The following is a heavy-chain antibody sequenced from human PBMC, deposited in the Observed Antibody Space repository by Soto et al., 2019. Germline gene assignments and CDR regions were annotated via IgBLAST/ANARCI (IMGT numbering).Heavy chain of an antibody. Sequence: EVQLVESGGDLVQPGGSLRLSCSASGFTFSSFTMYWVRLAPGKGLEYVSAISHYGAMTHFAESVKDRFTISRDNSKNIVVLQMSSLRTEAPAVYSCVKDGLNALVQWGQGTLVTVSS. J-gene: IGHJ4*02. CDR3: VKDGLNALVQ. D-gene: IGHD1-1*01. CDR1: GFTFSSFT. V-gene: IGHV3-64D*08. CDR2: ISHYGAMT.